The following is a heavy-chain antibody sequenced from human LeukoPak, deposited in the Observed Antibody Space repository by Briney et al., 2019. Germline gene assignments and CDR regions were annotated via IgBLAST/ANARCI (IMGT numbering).Heavy chain of an antibody. Sequence: GGSLRLSCAASGFTFSGSAMHWVRQASGKGLEWVGRIRSKANSYATAYAASVKGRFTISRDDSKNTAYLQMNSLKTEDTAVYYCTRLGGDGYTNYWGQGTLVTVSS. CDR1: GFTFSGSA. CDR3: TRLGGDGYTNY. CDR2: IRSKANSYAT. J-gene: IGHJ4*02. V-gene: IGHV3-73*01. D-gene: IGHD5-24*01.